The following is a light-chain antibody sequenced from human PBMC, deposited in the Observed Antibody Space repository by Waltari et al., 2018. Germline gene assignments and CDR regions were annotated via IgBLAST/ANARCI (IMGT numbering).Light chain of an antibody. V-gene: IGLV1-40*01. CDR2: GNR. CDR3: QSYDSSLSGSV. Sequence: QSVLTQPPSVSGAPGQRATISCTGSSSNIGAGYDGHWYQQLPGTPPKLLIYGNRNRPSGVPDGFSGSRSGTSASRAITGLQAEDEADYYGQSYDSSLSGSVFGGGTKLTVL. J-gene: IGLJ2*01. CDR1: SSNIGAGYD.